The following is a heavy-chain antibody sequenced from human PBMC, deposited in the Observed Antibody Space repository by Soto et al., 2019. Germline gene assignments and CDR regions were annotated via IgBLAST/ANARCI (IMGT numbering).Heavy chain of an antibody. Sequence: SETLSLTCTVSGGSVSSGSYYWSWIRQFPGKGLEWVGYVYYTGSTNYNPSLKSRVTISVDTSKSQFSLKLSSVTAADTALYYCARTDMGTMFFDYWGQGTLVTVSS. D-gene: IGHD2-15*01. V-gene: IGHV4-61*01. CDR1: GGSVSSGSYY. CDR3: ARTDMGTMFFDY. CDR2: VYYTGST. J-gene: IGHJ4*02.